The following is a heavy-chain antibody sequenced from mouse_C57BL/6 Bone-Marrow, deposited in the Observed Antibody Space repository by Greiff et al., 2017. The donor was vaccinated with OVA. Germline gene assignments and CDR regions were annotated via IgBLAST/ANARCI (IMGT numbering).Heavy chain of an antibody. J-gene: IGHJ2*01. CDR2: LDPETGGT. CDR3: TRCWYFDY. V-gene: IGHV1-15*01. Sequence: QVHVKQSGAELVRPGASVTLSCKASGYTFTDYEMHWVKQTPVHGLEWIGALDPETGGTAYNQKFKGKAILTADKSSSTAYMELRSLTSEDSAVYYCTRCWYFDYWGQGTTLTVSS. CDR1: GYTFTDYE.